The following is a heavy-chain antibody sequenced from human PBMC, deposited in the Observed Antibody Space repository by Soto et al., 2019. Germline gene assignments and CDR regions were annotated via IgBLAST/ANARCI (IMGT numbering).Heavy chain of an antibody. D-gene: IGHD2-8*01. Sequence: QVQLVESGGGVVQPGRSLRLSCAASGFTFSSYGMHWVRQAPGKGLEWVAVISYDGSNKYYADSVKGRFTISRDNSKNTLYLQMNSLRAEGTAVYYCAKAVLMVYASRYYYYGMDVWGQGTTVTVSS. V-gene: IGHV3-30*18. CDR1: GFTFSSYG. J-gene: IGHJ6*02. CDR2: ISYDGSNK. CDR3: AKAVLMVYASRYYYYGMDV.